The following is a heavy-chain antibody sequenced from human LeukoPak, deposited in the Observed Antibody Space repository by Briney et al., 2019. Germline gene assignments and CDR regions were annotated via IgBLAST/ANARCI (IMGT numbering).Heavy chain of an antibody. Sequence: SETLSLTCTVSGGSISSGDYFWSWIRQPPGKGLEWIGYIYYSGSTYYNPSLKSRVTISVDTSKNQFSLKLSSVTAADTAVYYCARVQYCSSTSCYYFDYWGQGTLVTVSS. CDR2: IYYSGST. J-gene: IGHJ4*02. CDR1: GGSISSGDYF. D-gene: IGHD2-2*01. CDR3: ARVQYCSSTSCYYFDY. V-gene: IGHV4-30-4*08.